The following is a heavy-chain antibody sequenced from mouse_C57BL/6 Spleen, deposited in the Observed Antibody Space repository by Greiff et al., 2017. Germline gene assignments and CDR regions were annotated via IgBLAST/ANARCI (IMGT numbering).Heavy chain of an antibody. D-gene: IGHD2-1*01. CDR1: GYTFTSYW. CDR3: ARGHGNYGAWFAY. Sequence: QVQLQQPGAELVKPGASVKLSCKASGYTFTSYWMHWVKQRPGQGLEWIGMIHPNSGSTNYNEKFKSKATLTVDKSSSTAYMQLSSLTSEDSAVYYCARGHGNYGAWFAYWGQGTLVTVSA. J-gene: IGHJ3*01. CDR2: IHPNSGST. V-gene: IGHV1-64*01.